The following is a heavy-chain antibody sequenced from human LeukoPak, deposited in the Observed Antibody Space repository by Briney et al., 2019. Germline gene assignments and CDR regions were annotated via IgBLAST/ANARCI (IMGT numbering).Heavy chain of an antibody. CDR1: GYTFTSYD. CDR3: ARATPDILTGYDAFDI. V-gene: IGHV1-2*02. Sequence: ASVKVSCKASGYTFTSYDINWVRQATGQGLEWMGWINPNSGGTNYAQKFQGRVTMTRDTSISTAYMELSRLRSDDTAVYYCARATPDILTGYDAFDIWGQGTMVTVSS. CDR2: INPNSGGT. D-gene: IGHD3-9*01. J-gene: IGHJ3*02.